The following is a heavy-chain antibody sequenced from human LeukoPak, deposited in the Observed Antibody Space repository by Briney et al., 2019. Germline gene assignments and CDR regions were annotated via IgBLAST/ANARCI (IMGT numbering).Heavy chain of an antibody. CDR3: PRHRRWNYRWFDP. J-gene: IGHJ5*02. V-gene: IGHV4-4*07. D-gene: IGHD1-7*01. Sequence: SSETLSLTRTVSGGSISSYYWSWIRQPAGKGLEWIGRIYTSGSTNYNPSLKSRVTMSVDTSKNQFSLKLSSVTAADTAAYYCPRHRRWNYRWFDPWGQGTLVTVSS. CDR2: IYTSGST. CDR1: GGSISSYY.